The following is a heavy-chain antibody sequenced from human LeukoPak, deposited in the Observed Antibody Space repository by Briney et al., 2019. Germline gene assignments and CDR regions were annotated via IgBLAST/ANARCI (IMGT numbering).Heavy chain of an antibody. CDR2: ISYDGSNK. CDR3: ARSVMVRGVMNDY. CDR1: GFAFSSYA. V-gene: IGHV3-30-3*01. Sequence: GGSLRLSCAASGFAFSSYAMHWVRQAPGKGLEWVAVISYDGSNKYYADSVKGRFTISRDNSKNTLYLQMNSLRAEDTAVYYCARSVMVRGVMNDYWGQGTLVTVSS. D-gene: IGHD3-10*01. J-gene: IGHJ4*02.